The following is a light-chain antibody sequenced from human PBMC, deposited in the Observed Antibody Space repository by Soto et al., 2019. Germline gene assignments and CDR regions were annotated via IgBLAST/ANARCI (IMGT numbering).Light chain of an antibody. V-gene: IGKV1-5*01. CDR2: DAS. J-gene: IGKJ1*01. CDR3: QQYNSSWT. CDR1: QRISSW. Sequence: DIQMTQSPSTLSASVGDRVTITCRASQRISSWLAWYQQKPGKAPKLLIYDASSLESGVPSRFSGSGSGTEFNLTISRRQPDDFATYYCQQYNSSWTFGQGTKVEIK.